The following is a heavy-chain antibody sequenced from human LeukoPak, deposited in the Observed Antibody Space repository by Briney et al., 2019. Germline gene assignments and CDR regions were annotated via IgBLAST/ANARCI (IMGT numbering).Heavy chain of an antibody. J-gene: IGHJ3*02. Sequence: PGGSLRLSCAASGFTFSSYAMSWVRQAPGKGLEWVSAISGSGGSTYYADSVKGRFTISRDNSKNTLYLQMNSLRAEDTAVYYCARLPITMIVVVNNAFDIWGQGTMVTVSS. V-gene: IGHV3-23*01. CDR3: ARLPITMIVVVNNAFDI. D-gene: IGHD3-22*01. CDR1: GFTFSSYA. CDR2: ISGSGGST.